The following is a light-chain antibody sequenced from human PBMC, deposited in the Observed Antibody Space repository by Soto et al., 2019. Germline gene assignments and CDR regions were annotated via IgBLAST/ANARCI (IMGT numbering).Light chain of an antibody. CDR2: GAS. CDR3: QQYGSSIT. V-gene: IGKV3-15*01. CDR1: QNIHTN. Sequence: EIVMTQSPATLSGSPFEIATVSVRAGQNIHTNLAWYQQIPGQAPRLLFYGASTGATGLPARFSGSGSGTDFTLTISRLEPEDFAVYYCQQYGSSITFGQGTRLEIK. J-gene: IGKJ5*01.